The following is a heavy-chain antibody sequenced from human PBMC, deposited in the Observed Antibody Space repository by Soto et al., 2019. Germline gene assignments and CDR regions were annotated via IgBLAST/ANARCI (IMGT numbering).Heavy chain of an antibody. CDR3: APGGPLDLHF. CDR2: IYWNGIE. Sequence: QITLKESGPPLVQPTQTLTLTCTFSGFSLSTSGEAVGWIRQPPGKALEWLALIYWNGIERYSPSLKSRLTITKDTSKTPVVLTMTNIVPVDTATYYSAPGGPLDLHFWGQGTLVTVSP. V-gene: IGHV2-5*01. D-gene: IGHD3-10*01. CDR1: GFSLSTSGEA. J-gene: IGHJ4*02.